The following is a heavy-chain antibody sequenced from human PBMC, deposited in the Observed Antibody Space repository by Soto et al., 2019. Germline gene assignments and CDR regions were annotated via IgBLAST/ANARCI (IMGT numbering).Heavy chain of an antibody. J-gene: IGHJ4*02. CDR1: GGSVSSGSYY. CDR2: IYYSGST. V-gene: IGHV4-61*01. CDR3: AREGATYYDFWSGYYKEGYYFDY. D-gene: IGHD3-3*01. Sequence: SETLSLTCTVSGGSVSSGSYYWSWILQPPGKGLEWIGYIYYSGSTNYNPSLKSRVTISVDTSKNQFSLKLSSVTAADTAVYYCAREGATYYDFWSGYYKEGYYFDYWGQGTLVTVSS.